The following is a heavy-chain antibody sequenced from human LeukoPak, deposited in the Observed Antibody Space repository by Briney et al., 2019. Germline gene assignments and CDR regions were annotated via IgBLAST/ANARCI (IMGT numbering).Heavy chain of an antibody. CDR1: GFTFSDYD. D-gene: IGHD3-10*01. V-gene: IGHV3-13*01. Sequence: GGSLRLSCVASGFTFSDYDIHWVRQTSGKGLEWVSGIGPGGDTSYAGAVEGRFTISRENAENSIYLQMNSLRAGDTAVYYCTRDLMVRGKDGLMYYYYAMDVWGQGTTVTVSS. J-gene: IGHJ6*02. CDR2: IGPGGDT. CDR3: TRDLMVRGKDGLMYYYYAMDV.